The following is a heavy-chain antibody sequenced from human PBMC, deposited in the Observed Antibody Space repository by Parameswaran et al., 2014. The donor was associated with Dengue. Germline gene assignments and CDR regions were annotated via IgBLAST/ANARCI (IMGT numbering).Heavy chain of an antibody. Sequence: PGKGLEWIGYIYYSGSTNYNPSLKSRVTISVDTSKNQFSLKLSSVTAADTAVYYCARDDSSSSYFDYWGQGTLVTVSS. CDR3: ARDDSSSSYFDY. CDR2: IYYSGST. V-gene: IGHV4-59*13. D-gene: IGHD6-6*01. J-gene: IGHJ4*02.